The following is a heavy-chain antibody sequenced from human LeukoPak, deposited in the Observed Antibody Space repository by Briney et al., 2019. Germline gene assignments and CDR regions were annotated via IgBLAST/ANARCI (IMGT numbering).Heavy chain of an antibody. V-gene: IGHV4-61*02. CDR1: GGSISSGSYY. Sequence: SQTLSLTCTVSGGSISSGSYYWSWIRQPAGKGLEWIGRIYTSGSTNYNPSLKSRVTISVDTSKNQFSLKLSSVTAADTAVYYCATRAVEGYDYWGKGTTVTVSS. J-gene: IGHJ6*04. CDR3: ATRAVEGYDY. D-gene: IGHD2-15*01. CDR2: IYTSGST.